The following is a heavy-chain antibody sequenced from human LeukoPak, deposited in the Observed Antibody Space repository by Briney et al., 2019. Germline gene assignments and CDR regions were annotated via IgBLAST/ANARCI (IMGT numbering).Heavy chain of an antibody. D-gene: IGHD2-21*01. CDR3: ARTVDHFDY. Sequence: GGSLRLSCAASGFTFSSYSMNWVRQAPGQGLEWVSYISSSSSTIYYADSVKGRLTISRDNAKNSLYLQMNSLRAEDTAVYYCARTVDHFDYWGQGTLVTVSS. V-gene: IGHV3-48*01. CDR1: GFTFSSYS. CDR2: ISSSSSTI. J-gene: IGHJ4*02.